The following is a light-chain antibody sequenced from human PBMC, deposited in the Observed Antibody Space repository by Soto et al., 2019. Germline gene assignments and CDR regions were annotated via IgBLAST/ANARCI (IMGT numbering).Light chain of an antibody. CDR2: EVY. CDR3: ASYGGRDDMI. CDR1: RDDVGGYNY. Sequence: QSVLTQPPSASGSPGQSVTISCTGTRDDVGGYNYVSWFQHHPGKAPKLMIYEVYKRPSGVPARFSGSKSGNTASLTVSGLQAGDEADYYCASYGGRDDMIFGGGTQLTVL. J-gene: IGLJ2*01. V-gene: IGLV2-8*01.